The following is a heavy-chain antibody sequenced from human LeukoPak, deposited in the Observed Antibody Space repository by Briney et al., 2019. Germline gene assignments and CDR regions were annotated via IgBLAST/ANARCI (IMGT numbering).Heavy chain of an antibody. D-gene: IGHD4-17*01. CDR2: IRSKANNYAT. Sequence: GGSLRLSYAASGFSFSGSAMHWVRQASGKGLEWIGRIRSKANNYATAYAASVNGRFTISRNDSKNTAYLQLNSLKTEDTAVYYCTSPKRYGDDGNDYWGQGTLVTVSS. CDR1: GFSFSGSA. J-gene: IGHJ4*02. V-gene: IGHV3-73*01. CDR3: TSPKRYGDDGNDY.